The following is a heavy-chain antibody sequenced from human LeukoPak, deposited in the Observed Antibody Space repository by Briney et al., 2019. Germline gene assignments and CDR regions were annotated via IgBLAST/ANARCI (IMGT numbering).Heavy chain of an antibody. CDR1: GFTFSSYW. D-gene: IGHD2-2*01. J-gene: IGHJ4*02. CDR2: VNSDGTST. CDR3: VVPAAHTQFDY. Sequence: PGGSLRLSCSASGFTFSSYWMFWVRQAPGKGLVWVSRVNSDGTSTNYAESVKGGFTVSRDNSKNTLYLQMNSLRAEDTAVYYCVVPAAHTQFDYWGQGTLVTVSS. V-gene: IGHV3-74*01.